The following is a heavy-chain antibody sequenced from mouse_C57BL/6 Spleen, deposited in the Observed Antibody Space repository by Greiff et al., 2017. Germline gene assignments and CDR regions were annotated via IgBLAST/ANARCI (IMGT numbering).Heavy chain of an antibody. Sequence: EVKLMESGPGLVKPSQSLSLTCSVTGYSITSGYYWNWIRQFPGNKLEWMGYISYDGSNNYNPSLKNRISITRDTSKNQFFLKLNSVTTEDTATYYCASNYGSSQYYFDYWGQGTTLTVSS. CDR3: ASNYGSSQYYFDY. CDR2: ISYDGSN. J-gene: IGHJ2*01. V-gene: IGHV3-6*01. D-gene: IGHD1-1*01. CDR1: GYSITSGYY.